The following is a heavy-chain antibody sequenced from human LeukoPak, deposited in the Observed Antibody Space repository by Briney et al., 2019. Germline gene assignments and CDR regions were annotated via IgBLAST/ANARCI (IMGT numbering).Heavy chain of an antibody. D-gene: IGHD5-24*01. Sequence: SETLFLTCTVSGGSISSGGYYWSWIRQHPGKGLEWIGYIYYSGSTYYNPSLKSRVTISVDTSKNQFSLKLSSVTAADTAVYYCARGGYNHGLVDIWGQGTMVTVSS. J-gene: IGHJ3*02. CDR2: IYYSGST. V-gene: IGHV4-31*03. CDR1: GGSISSGGYY. CDR3: ARGGYNHGLVDI.